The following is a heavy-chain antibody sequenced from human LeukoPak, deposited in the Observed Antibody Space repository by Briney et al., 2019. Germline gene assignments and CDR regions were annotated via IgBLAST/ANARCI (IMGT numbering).Heavy chain of an antibody. V-gene: IGHV3-30*04. CDR1: GFTFSTYA. CDR2: IVYDGSSK. D-gene: IGHD3/OR15-3a*01. CDR3: ARGPGTGYYHYMDV. Sequence: GGSLRLSCAVSGFTFSTYAMQWVRQAPGKGLEWAAVIVYDGSSKYCADSVKGRYTICRDNSKNTLYLQMNSLKTEDTAVYYCARGPGTGYYHYMDVWGKGTTVTISS. J-gene: IGHJ6*03.